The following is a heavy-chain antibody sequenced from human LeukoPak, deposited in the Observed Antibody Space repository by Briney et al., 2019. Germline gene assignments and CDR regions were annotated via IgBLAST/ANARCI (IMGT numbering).Heavy chain of an antibody. CDR1: GGSIGSYY. J-gene: IGHJ4*02. Sequence: SETLSLTCTVSGGSIGSYYWSWIRQPSGKGLEWIGYIYYSGSTNYNPSLKSRVTISVDTSKNQFSLKLSSVTAADTAVYYCARRGGYSSGYPFDYWGQGTLVTVSS. V-gene: IGHV4-59*08. CDR3: ARRGGYSSGYPFDY. D-gene: IGHD3-22*01. CDR2: IYYSGST.